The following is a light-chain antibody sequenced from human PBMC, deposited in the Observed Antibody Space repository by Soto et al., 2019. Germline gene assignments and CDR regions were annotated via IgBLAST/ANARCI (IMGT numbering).Light chain of an antibody. Sequence: SYVLTQPPSVSVAPGQTATITCGGDNIGSKIVHWYQHNPGQAPVLVVHDDDDRPSGIPERFSGSNSGRTATLTISRVEAGDEADYYCQVWVGPSERIFGGGTKVTVL. CDR3: QVWVGPSERI. J-gene: IGLJ2*01. CDR1: NIGSKI. V-gene: IGLV3-21*02. CDR2: DDD.